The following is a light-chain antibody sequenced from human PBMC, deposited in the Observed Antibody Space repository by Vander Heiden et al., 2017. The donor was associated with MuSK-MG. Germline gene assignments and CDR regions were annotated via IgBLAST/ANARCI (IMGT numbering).Light chain of an antibody. Sequence: QSALTQPASVSGSPRQSITISCTGSSNDVGNYNIVSWFQHRPGEAPKLIIYEVNKRPSGVSNRFSGSKSGNTASLTISGLRTEDEADFHCCSYAGSSKWIFGGGTKLTVL. J-gene: IGLJ2*01. CDR3: CSYAGSSKWI. CDR2: EVN. CDR1: SNDVGNYNI. V-gene: IGLV2-23*02.